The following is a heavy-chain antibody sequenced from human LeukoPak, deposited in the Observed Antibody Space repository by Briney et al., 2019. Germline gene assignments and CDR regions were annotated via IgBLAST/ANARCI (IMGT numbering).Heavy chain of an antibody. V-gene: IGHV3-30*07. CDR2: ISYDGKNK. CDR3: ARRDYYGSGSYYLPENYFDY. D-gene: IGHD3-10*01. Sequence: GRSLRLSCAASGFTFSSYAMHCVRHAPGKGREWGAVISYDGKNKYYADSVKGRFTISRHNAKNSLYLQMNSLRAEDTAVYYCARRDYYGSGSYYLPENYFDYWGQGTLVTVSS. J-gene: IGHJ4*02. CDR1: GFTFSSYA.